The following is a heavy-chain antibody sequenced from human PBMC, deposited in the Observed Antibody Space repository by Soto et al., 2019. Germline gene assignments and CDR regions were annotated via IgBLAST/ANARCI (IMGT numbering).Heavy chain of an antibody. J-gene: IGHJ4*02. V-gene: IGHV4-59*08. CDR1: GGSISSYY. CDR2: IYYSGST. D-gene: IGHD3-10*01. Sequence: SETLSLTCTVSGGSISSYYWSWIRQPPGKGLEWIGYIYYSGSTNYNPSLKSRVTISVDTSKNQFSLKLSSVTAADTAVYYCARQESPKKNFAYWGQGTLVTVPQ. CDR3: ARQESPKKNFAY.